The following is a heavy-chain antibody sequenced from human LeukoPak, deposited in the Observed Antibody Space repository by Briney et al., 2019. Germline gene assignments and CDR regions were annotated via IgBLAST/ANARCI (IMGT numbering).Heavy chain of an antibody. J-gene: IGHJ6*02. CDR1: GYTLTELS. D-gene: IGHD3-10*01. CDR2: FDPEDGET. Sequence: ASVKVPCKVSGYTLTELSMHWVRQAPGKGLEWMGGFDPEDGETIYAQKFQGRVTMTEDTSTDTAYMELSSLRSEDTAVYYCATISTPTTMVRGALYGMDVWGQGTTVTVSS. V-gene: IGHV1-24*01. CDR3: ATISTPTTMVRGALYGMDV.